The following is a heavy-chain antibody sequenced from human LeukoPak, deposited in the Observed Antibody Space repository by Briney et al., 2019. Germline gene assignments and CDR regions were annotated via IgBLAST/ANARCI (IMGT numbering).Heavy chain of an antibody. J-gene: IGHJ1*01. D-gene: IGHD3-3*01. Sequence: EASVKVSCKASGYSFTSFGITWVRQAPGQGLEWMGWISPFNPNGNYAQKFQDRMSLTLDTSTTTAYMDLWSLRSDDTAVYYCARDLPFEGILEWLLEYWGQGTLVTVSS. CDR1: GYSFTSFG. CDR2: ISPFNPNG. V-gene: IGHV1-18*01. CDR3: ARDLPFEGILEWLLEY.